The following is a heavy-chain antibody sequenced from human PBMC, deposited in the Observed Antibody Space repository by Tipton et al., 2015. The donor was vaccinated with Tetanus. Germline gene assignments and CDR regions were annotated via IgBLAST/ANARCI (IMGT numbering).Heavy chain of an antibody. Sequence: TASGFTFSSYGLHWVRQAPGKGLEWVAVIWYDGSNKYYADSVKGRLTISRDNSKNTLYLQMNSLRAEDTAVYYCARDRSSGSYLNAFDIWGQGTMVTVSS. CDR3: ARDRSSGSYLNAFDI. CDR2: IWYDGSNK. CDR1: GFTFSSYG. D-gene: IGHD1-26*01. V-gene: IGHV3-33*01. J-gene: IGHJ3*02.